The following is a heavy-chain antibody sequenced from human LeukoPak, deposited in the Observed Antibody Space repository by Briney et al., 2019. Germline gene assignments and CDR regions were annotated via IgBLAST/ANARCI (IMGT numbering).Heavy chain of an antibody. V-gene: IGHV3-13*01. CDR2: VSSGFHA. D-gene: IGHD5-18*01. J-gene: IGHJ4*02. Sequence: GGSLRLSCTAPGFTLGSHDMHWVRQIPGQGLEWVAAVSSGFHAFFADSVQGRFTVSREDARNSLYLQMNSLRAGDTAVYYCVREARGYHYTYFDYWGQGTLVTVSS. CDR1: GFTLGSHD. CDR3: VREARGYHYTYFDY.